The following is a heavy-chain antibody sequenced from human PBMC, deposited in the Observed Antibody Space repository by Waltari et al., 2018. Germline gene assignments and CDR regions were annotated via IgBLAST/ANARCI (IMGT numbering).Heavy chain of an antibody. Sequence: EVQLVESGGGLVQPGGSLRLSCAASGFTFRSYWLHWVRPAPGKGLVWVSRINSDGSTTRYADSVKGRFTVSRDNAKNTLYLQMNSLGAEDTAVYYCARGGASSSWRVDYFDYWGQGTLVTGSS. V-gene: IGHV3-74*01. CDR2: INSDGSTT. CDR3: ARGGASSSWRVDYFDY. CDR1: GFTFRSYW. J-gene: IGHJ4*02. D-gene: IGHD6-13*01.